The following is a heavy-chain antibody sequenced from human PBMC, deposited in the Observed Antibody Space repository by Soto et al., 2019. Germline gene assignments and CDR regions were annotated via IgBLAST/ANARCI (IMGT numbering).Heavy chain of an antibody. D-gene: IGHD5-18*01. CDR3: ARDQDAYTYAYAY. V-gene: IGHV1-18*01. Sequence: QIQLVQSGAAVKKPGASVKVSCKASGYRFRDYGISWVRQAPGQGLEWMGWVSAYNDNTKYSQKVQGRVTMTADTSSTTAYMELRDLGSDDTAVYYCARDQDAYTYAYAYWGQGTLVTVSS. CDR1: GYRFRDYG. CDR2: VSAYNDNT. J-gene: IGHJ4*02.